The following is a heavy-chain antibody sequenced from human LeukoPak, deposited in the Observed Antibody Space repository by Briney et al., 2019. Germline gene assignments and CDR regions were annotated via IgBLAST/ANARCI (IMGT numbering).Heavy chain of an antibody. D-gene: IGHD3-9*01. J-gene: IGHJ4*02. CDR1: GFTFNNYA. CDR3: ARLSGGFDWRR. Sequence: PGGSLRLSCEASGFTFNNYAMHWVRQAPGKGLEWVSGISWDRGTTGYGDSVKGRFTISRDNSKNSLYLQMNSLRAEDTAMYYCARLSGGFDWRRWGQGTLVTVSS. V-gene: IGHV3-9*01. CDR2: ISWDRGTT.